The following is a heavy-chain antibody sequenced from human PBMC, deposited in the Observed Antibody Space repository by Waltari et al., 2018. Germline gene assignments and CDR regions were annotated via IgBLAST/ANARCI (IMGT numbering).Heavy chain of an antibody. CDR1: GFNVRVYR. V-gene: IGHV3-48*01. CDR3: ARSVEGAFDV. CDR2: MTSDERTI. Sequence: DVQLEEHGRGLVQLGGARRGLGAATGFNVRVYRMNWVRQAPGKGLEWVSDMTSDERTIYYADSVEGRFTISRDNAKGSLYLQMNSLRAEDTAVYYCARSVEGAFDVWGQGTMVTVSS. J-gene: IGHJ3*01.